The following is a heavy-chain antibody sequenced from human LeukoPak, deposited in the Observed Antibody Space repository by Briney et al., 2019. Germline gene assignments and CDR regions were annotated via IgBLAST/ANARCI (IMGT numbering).Heavy chain of an antibody. V-gene: IGHV4-39*07. CDR3: ATEAVAVAATFDY. CDR2: IYYSGSN. J-gene: IGHJ4*02. CDR1: GGSINSSSYY. D-gene: IGHD2-15*01. Sequence: SETLSLTCTVSGGSINSSSYYGGWIRQPPGEGLEWNGGIYYSGSNYYNPSLKSRVTISADTSKSHFSLKLSSVTAADTAVYYCATEAVAVAATFDYWGEGTLVTVSS.